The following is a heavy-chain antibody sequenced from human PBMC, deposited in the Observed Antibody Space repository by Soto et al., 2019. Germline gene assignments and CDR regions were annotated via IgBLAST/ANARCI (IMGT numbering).Heavy chain of an antibody. J-gene: IGHJ6*02. Sequence: EVQLVESGGGLVQPGGSLRLSCAASGFTFSSYSMNWVRQAPGKGLEWVSYISSSSSTIYYADSVKGRFTIARENAKNSLYLQMNSLRDEDTAVYYCARRELWHYYYGMDVWGQGTTVTVSS. CDR1: GFTFSSYS. CDR3: ARRELWHYYYGMDV. V-gene: IGHV3-48*02. D-gene: IGHD1-26*01. CDR2: ISSSSSTI.